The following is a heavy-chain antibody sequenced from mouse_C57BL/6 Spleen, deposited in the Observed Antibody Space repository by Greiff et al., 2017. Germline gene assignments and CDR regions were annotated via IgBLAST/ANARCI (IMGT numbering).Heavy chain of an antibody. D-gene: IGHD1-1*02. CDR2: IDPSDSYT. V-gene: IGHV1-50*01. CDR3: ARRGGAFDY. J-gene: IGHJ2*01. CDR1: GYTFTSYW. Sequence: QVQLQQPGAELVKPGASVKLSCKASGYTFTSYWMQWVKQRPGQGLEWIGEIDPSDSYTNYNQKFKGKATLTVDTSSSTAYMQRSSLTSEDSAVYYCARRGGAFDYWGQGTTLTVSS.